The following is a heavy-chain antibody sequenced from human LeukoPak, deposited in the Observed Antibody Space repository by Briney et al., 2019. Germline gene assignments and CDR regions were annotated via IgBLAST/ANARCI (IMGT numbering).Heavy chain of an antibody. CDR3: ARGGTTGTTVFDY. CDR1: GFTFSDDY. CDR2: ISSSGSTI. Sequence: GGSLRLSCAVSGFTFSDDYMSWIRQAPGKGLEWVSYISSSGSTIYYADSVKGRFTISRDNAKSSLYLQMNSLRAEDTAVYYCARGGTTGTTVFDYWGQGTLVTVSS. D-gene: IGHD1-1*01. J-gene: IGHJ4*02. V-gene: IGHV3-11*04.